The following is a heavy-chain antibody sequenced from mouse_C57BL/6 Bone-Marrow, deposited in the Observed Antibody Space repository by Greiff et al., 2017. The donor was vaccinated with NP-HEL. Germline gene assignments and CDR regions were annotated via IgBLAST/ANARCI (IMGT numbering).Heavy chain of an antibody. CDR2: ISYSGST. CDR1: GYSFTSDY. V-gene: IGHV3-8*01. J-gene: IGHJ4*01. Sequence: EVMLVESGPGLAKPSQTLSLTCSVTGYSFTSDYWNWIRTFPGNKLEYMGYISYSGSTYYNPSLKTRISITRDTSENQYYLQLYSVTTEDTATYYGARWGSSPYYYAMDYWGQGTSVTVSS. CDR3: ARWGSSPYYYAMDY. D-gene: IGHD1-1*01.